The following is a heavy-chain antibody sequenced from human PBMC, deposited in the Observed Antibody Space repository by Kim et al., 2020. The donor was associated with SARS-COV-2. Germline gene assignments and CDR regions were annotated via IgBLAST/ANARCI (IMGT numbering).Heavy chain of an antibody. Sequence: GGSLRLSCAASGFTFNSYTMHWVRQAPGKGLESVAFISYDGSKSYYANSVQGRFTISRDNSKNTLYLQMNSLRTKDTAVYYCAGARGVVTVIWTGEVTDPLQYWGQGTLVTVSS. CDR1: GFTFNSYT. CDR2: ISYDGSKS. D-gene: IGHD2-21*02. J-gene: IGHJ4*02. V-gene: IGHV3-30*04. CDR3: AGARGVVTVIWTGEVTDPLQY.